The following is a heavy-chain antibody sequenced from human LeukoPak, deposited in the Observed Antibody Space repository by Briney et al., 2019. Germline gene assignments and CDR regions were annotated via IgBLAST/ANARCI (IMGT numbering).Heavy chain of an antibody. CDR3: ARQGIAAAANMGEGY. CDR1: GGSFSGYY. V-gene: IGHV4-34*01. CDR2: INHSGST. D-gene: IGHD6-13*01. Sequence: SETLSLTCAVYGGSFSGYYWSWIRQPPGKGLEWIGEINHSGSTNYNPSLKSRVTISVDTSKNQFSLKLSSVTAADTAVYYCARQGIAAAANMGEGYWGQGALVTVSS. J-gene: IGHJ4*02.